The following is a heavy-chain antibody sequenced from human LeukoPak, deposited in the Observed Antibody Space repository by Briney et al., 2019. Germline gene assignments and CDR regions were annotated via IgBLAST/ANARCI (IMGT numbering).Heavy chain of an antibody. Sequence: SETLSLTCTVSGGSISSSSYYWSWIRQPPGKGLEWIGEINHSGSTNYNPSLKSRVTISVDTSKNQFSLKLSSVTAADTAVYYCAREKYYDFWSGRPYYYYGMDVWGQGTTVTVSS. CDR1: GGSISSSSYY. D-gene: IGHD3-3*01. V-gene: IGHV4-39*07. CDR3: AREKYYDFWSGRPYYYYGMDV. J-gene: IGHJ6*02. CDR2: INHSGST.